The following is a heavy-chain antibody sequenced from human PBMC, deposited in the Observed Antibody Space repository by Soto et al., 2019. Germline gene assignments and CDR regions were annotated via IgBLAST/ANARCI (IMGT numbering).Heavy chain of an antibody. Sequence: QVQLQESGPGLVKPSQTLSLTCTVSGGSISSGDYYWSWIRQPPERGLEWIGYIYYNGSTYYNPSLKSRVTISVDTSKNQFSLKLSSVTAADTAVYYCARGGSGYGGNSVIPYYFDYWGQGTLVTVSS. D-gene: IGHD4-17*01. CDR3: ARGGSGYGGNSVIPYYFDY. CDR2: IYYNGST. CDR1: GGSISSGDYY. J-gene: IGHJ4*02. V-gene: IGHV4-30-4*01.